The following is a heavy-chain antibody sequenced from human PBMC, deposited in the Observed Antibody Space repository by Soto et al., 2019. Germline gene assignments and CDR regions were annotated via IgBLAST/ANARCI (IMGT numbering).Heavy chain of an antibody. J-gene: IGHJ6*02. D-gene: IGHD3-10*01. Sequence: GGSLRLSCAASGFTFSSYWMHWVRQAPGKGLVWVSRINSDGSSTSYADSVKGRFTISGDNAKNTLYLHMNSLRAEDTAVYYCASVGGPYGSGNQGMDVWGQGTTVTVSS. CDR1: GFTFSSYW. CDR2: INSDGSST. V-gene: IGHV3-74*01. CDR3: ASVGGPYGSGNQGMDV.